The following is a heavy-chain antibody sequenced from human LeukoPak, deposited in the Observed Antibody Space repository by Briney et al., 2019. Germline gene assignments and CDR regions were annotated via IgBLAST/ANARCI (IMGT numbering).Heavy chain of an antibody. Sequence: PGGSLRLSCAASGFSFSDYWMDWARQAPGKGLEWVANIKPDGSGIYYVDAVKGRFTISRDNAKNSLYLQMNSLRAEDTAVYYCTRSLDYWGQGTLVTVSS. CDR3: TRSLDY. J-gene: IGHJ4*02. V-gene: IGHV3-7*02. D-gene: IGHD2-15*01. CDR1: GFSFSDYW. CDR2: IKPDGSGI.